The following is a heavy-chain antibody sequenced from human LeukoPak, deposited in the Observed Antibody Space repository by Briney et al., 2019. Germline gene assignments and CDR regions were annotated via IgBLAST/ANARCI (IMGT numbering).Heavy chain of an antibody. CDR2: ISGSGGSI. V-gene: IGHV3-23*01. J-gene: IGHJ4*02. D-gene: IGHD1-26*01. CDR3: ARLKAGSDGDFDY. CDR1: GLTFSSYA. Sequence: GGSLRLSCAASGLTFSSYAMSWVRQAPGKGLEWVSAISGSGGSIYYADSVKGRFTISRDNAKNSLYLQMNSLRAEDTAVYYCARLKAGSDGDFDYWGQGTLVTVSS.